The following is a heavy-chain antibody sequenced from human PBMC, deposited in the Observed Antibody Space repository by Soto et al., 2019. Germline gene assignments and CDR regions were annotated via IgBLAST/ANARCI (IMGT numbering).Heavy chain of an antibody. Sequence: QVQLVQSGAEVRKPGSSVKVSCTASGGTFSTYAINWVRQAPGQGLEWMGGIIPIFGTANYAQKFQGRVTITADESTSAAYMERRSLRSEDTAVYYCAADVGVSSRTFDYLGQGSLVTVSS. CDR1: GGTFSTYA. J-gene: IGHJ4*02. CDR3: AADVGVSSRTFDY. V-gene: IGHV1-69*01. D-gene: IGHD1-26*01. CDR2: IIPIFGTA.